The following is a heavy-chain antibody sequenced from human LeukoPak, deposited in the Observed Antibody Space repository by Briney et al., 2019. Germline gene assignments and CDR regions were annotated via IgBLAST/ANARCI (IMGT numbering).Heavy chain of an antibody. D-gene: IGHD5-12*01. CDR2: IIPIFGTA. V-gene: IGHV1-69*05. CDR1: GGTFSSYA. CDR3: ARVGGYDQYFDY. Sequence: SVKVSCKAPGGTFSSYAISWVRQAPGQGLEWMGGIIPIFGTANYAQKLQGRVTITTDESTSTAYMELSSLRSEDTAVYYCARVGGYDQYFDYWGQGTLVTVSS. J-gene: IGHJ4*02.